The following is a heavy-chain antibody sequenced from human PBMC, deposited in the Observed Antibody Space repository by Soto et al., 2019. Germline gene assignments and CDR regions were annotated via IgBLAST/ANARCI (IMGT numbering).Heavy chain of an antibody. Sequence: LPETLSLTCTVSGGSISSGGYYWSWIRQHPGKGLEWIGYIYYSGSTYYNPSLKSRVTISVDTSKNQFSLKLSSVTAADTAVYYCARGQTAAGTSSYGYWGQGTLVTVSS. V-gene: IGHV4-31*03. CDR2: IYYSGST. D-gene: IGHD6-13*01. CDR3: ARGQTAAGTSSYGY. J-gene: IGHJ4*02. CDR1: GGSISSGGYY.